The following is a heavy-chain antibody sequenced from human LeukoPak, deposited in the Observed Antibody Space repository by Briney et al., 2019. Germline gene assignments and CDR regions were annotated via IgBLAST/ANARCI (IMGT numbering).Heavy chain of an antibody. CDR1: GFTFSSYW. CDR2: INSDGSST. CDR3: ARDHPVGYMDV. Sequence: GGSLRLSCAASGFTFSSYWMHWVRQAPGKGLVWVSRINSDGSSTSYAVSVKGRFTISRDNAKNTLYLQMNSLRAEDTAVYYCARDHPVGYMDVWGKGTTVTVSS. V-gene: IGHV3-74*01. J-gene: IGHJ6*03. D-gene: IGHD4-23*01.